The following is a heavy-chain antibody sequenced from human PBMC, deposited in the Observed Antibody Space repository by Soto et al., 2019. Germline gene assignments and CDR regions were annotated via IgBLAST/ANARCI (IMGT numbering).Heavy chain of an antibody. V-gene: IGHV1-46*01. CDR2: INPSGGTT. CDR3: ATSEGY. Sequence: ASVKVSCKASGYSFISHYIHWVRQAPGQGLEWMGIINPSGGTTNHAQKFQGRVTMTRDTSTSTVYMEVSSLRSEDTAVYYCATSEGYWGPGTLVTVSS. J-gene: IGHJ4*02. CDR1: GYSFISHY.